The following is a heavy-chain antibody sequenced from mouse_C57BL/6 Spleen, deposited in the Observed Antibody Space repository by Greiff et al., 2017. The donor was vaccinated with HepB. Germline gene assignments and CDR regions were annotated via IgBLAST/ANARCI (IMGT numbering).Heavy chain of an antibody. V-gene: IGHV1-52*01. CDR1: GYTFTSYW. J-gene: IGHJ3*01. CDR2: IDPSDSET. Sequence: QVQLQQSGAELVRPGSSVKLSCKASGYTFTSYWMHWVKQRPIQGLEWIGNIDPSDSETHYNQKFKDKATLTVDKSSSTAYMQLSSLTSEDSAVYYCARKKEGYFAYWGQGTLVTVSA. CDR3: ARKKEGYFAY.